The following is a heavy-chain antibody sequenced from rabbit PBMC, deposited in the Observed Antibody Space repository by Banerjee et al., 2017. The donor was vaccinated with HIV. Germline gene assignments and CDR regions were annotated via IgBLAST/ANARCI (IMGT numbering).Heavy chain of an antibody. CDR2: IYAGSSGSA. J-gene: IGHJ4*01. CDR1: GFTLSSYW. D-gene: IGHD2-1*01. CDR3: ARGRIDGLNL. V-gene: IGHV1S40*01. Sequence: QSLEESGGDLVKPGASLTLSCKASGFTLSSYWISWVRQAPGKGLEWIGCIYAGSSGSAYYASWAKGRFTISKTSSTTVTLQMTSLTAADTATYFCARGRIDGLNLWGPGTLVTVS.